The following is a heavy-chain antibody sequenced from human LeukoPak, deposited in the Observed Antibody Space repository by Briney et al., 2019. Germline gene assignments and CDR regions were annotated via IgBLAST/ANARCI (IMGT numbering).Heavy chain of an antibody. CDR2: IYHSGST. CDR3: ARLLAAAGSFDY. V-gene: IGHV4-59*08. CDR1: GGSISSYY. Sequence: SETLSLTCTVSGGSISSYYWSWIRQPPGKGLEWIGYIYHSGSTNYNPSLKSRVTISVDTSKNQFSLKLSSVTAADTAVYYCARLLAAAGSFDYWGQGTLVTVSS. J-gene: IGHJ4*02. D-gene: IGHD6-13*01.